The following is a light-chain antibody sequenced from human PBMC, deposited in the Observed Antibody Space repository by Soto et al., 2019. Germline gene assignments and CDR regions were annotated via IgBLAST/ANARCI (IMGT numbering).Light chain of an antibody. CDR1: SSDVGGYNY. CDR2: EVS. V-gene: IGLV2-14*01. Sequence: SALTQPASVSGSPGQSITISCTGTSSDVGGYNYVSWYQQHPGKAPKLMIYEVSNRPSGVSNRFSGSKSGNTASLTISGLQAEDEADYYCAEWDDSLSGSYVFGTGTKVTVL. J-gene: IGLJ1*01. CDR3: AEWDDSLSGSYV.